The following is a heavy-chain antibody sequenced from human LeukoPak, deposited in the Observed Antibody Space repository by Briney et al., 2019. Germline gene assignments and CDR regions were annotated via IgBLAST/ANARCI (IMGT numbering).Heavy chain of an antibody. CDR1: GYTFTGYY. D-gene: IGHD3-3*01. J-gene: IGHJ4*02. Sequence: ASVKVSCKASGYTFTGYYMHWVRQAPGQGLEWMGWINPNSGGTNYAQKFQGRVTMTRDTSISTAYMELSRLRSDDTAVYYCARDLVRFLEWGFDYWGQGTLVTVSS. CDR2: INPNSGGT. CDR3: ARDLVRFLEWGFDY. V-gene: IGHV1-2*02.